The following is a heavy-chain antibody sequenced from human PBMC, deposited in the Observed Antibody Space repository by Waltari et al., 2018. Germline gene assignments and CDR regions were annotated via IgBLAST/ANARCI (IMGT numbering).Heavy chain of an antibody. V-gene: IGHV1-69*06. CDR3: ARTYYYGSGSYTLSMDV. J-gene: IGHJ6*03. Sequence: ISWVRQAPGQGLEWMGGIIPIFGTANYAQKFQGRVTITADKSTSTAYMELSSLRSEDTAVYYCARTYYYGSGSYTLSMDVWGKGTTVTVSS. CDR2: IIPIFGTA. D-gene: IGHD3-10*01.